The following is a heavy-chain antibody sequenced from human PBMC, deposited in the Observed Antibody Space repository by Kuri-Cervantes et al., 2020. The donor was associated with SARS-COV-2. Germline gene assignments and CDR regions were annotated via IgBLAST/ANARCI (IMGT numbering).Heavy chain of an antibody. CDR1: GYSISSVYY. V-gene: IGHV4-38-2*02. J-gene: IGHJ4*02. CDR2: IYHSEST. CDR3: ARDLGGSNYGGGDY. D-gene: IGHD4-23*01. Sequence: SHTLALTCAVSGYSISSVYYWGWTRQSPGKGLEWIGSIYHSESTYYNPFLKSRDTISVDTSKNQFSLQLSPVTAADTDVYYCARDLGGSNYGGGDYWGQGTLVTVSS.